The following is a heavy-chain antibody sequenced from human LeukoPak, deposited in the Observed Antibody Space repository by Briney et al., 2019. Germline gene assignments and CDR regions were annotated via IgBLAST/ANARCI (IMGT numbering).Heavy chain of an antibody. J-gene: IGHJ4*02. D-gene: IGHD2-21*01. CDR2: MNPNSGNT. CDR3: ARVAGNCGGDCYRLLY. V-gene: IGHV1-8*01. Sequence: GASVKVSCKASGYTFTTYDINWVRQATGQGLEWLGRMNPNSGNTGYAQKFQGRVTMTRNISITTAYMELSNLRSDDTAVYYCARVAGNCGGDCYRLLYWGQGTLVTVSS. CDR1: GYTFTTYD.